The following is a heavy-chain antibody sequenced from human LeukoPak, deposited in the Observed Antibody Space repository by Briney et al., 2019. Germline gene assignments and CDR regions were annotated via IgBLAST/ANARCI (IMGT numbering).Heavy chain of an antibody. CDR2: IKQDGSEK. CDR1: GFTFSNYW. V-gene: IGHV3-7*04. D-gene: IGHD3-10*01. CDR3: ARDRALFDP. J-gene: IGHJ5*02. Sequence: QPGGSLRLSCAASGFTFSNYWMSWVRQAPGKGLEWVANIKQDGSEKYYVDSVKGRFTISRDNAKNSLYLQMNSLRAEDTAVYYCARDRALFDPWGQGTLVTVSS.